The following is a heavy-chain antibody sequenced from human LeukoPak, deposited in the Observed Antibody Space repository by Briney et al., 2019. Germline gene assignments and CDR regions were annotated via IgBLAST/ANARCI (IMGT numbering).Heavy chain of an antibody. V-gene: IGHV4-39*01. J-gene: IGHJ5*02. D-gene: IGHD3-10*01. Sequence: SETLSLTCSVSGGSVTTTYYWSWIRQPPGGGLEWIASLYHSGNSNYNPSLKSRVTMSVDTSKNQFSLQLTSMTAADTAIYYCTRHQTNFYGSGAPFDPWGQGTLVTVSS. CDR3: TRHQTNFYGSGAPFDP. CDR2: LYHSGNS. CDR1: GGSVTTTYY.